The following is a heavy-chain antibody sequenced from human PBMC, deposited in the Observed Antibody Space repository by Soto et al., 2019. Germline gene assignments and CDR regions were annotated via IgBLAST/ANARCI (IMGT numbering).Heavy chain of an antibody. D-gene: IGHD3-9*01. V-gene: IGHV3-53*01. CDR2: SFSSGGT. Sequence: TGGSLRLSCAAFGFTLDKYTMGWVRQAPGKGLEWVAESFSSGGTQYADSVKGRFTISRDNPRNMVFLQMNGLRVEDTALYYCARDREPDGIWTFDSWGQGALVTVSS. J-gene: IGHJ4*02. CDR3: ARDREPDGIWTFDS. CDR1: GFTLDKYT.